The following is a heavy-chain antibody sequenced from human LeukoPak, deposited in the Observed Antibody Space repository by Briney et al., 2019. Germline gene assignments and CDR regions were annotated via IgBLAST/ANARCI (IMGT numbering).Heavy chain of an antibody. V-gene: IGHV1-46*03. CDR1: GYTFTSYY. Sequence: GASVKFSCKASGYTFTSYYMHWLRQAPGQGLEWMGIINPSGGSTSYAQKFQGRVTMTRDTSTSTVYMELSSLRSEDTAVYYCASHYSSSFATLGYWGQGTLVTVSS. CDR2: INPSGGST. CDR3: ASHYSSSFATLGY. D-gene: IGHD6-6*01. J-gene: IGHJ4*02.